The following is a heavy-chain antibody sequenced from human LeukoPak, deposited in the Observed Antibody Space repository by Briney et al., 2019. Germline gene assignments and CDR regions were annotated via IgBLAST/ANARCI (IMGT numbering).Heavy chain of an antibody. J-gene: IGHJ6*03. CDR1: GGSINTANYY. CDR2: IYYSETT. V-gene: IGHV4-39*01. CDR3: ARQRADYYYYYVDV. Sequence: PSETLSLTCTVSGGSINTANYYWGWLRQPLGKGLEWIGSIYYSETTYDNPSLKSRVTISIETSKNQFSLRLSSVTASDTAVYYCARQRADYYYYYVDVWGEGTTVAVS.